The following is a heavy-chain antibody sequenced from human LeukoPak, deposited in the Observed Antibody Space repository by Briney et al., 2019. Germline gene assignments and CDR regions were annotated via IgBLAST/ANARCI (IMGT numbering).Heavy chain of an antibody. CDR2: IYHSGST. Sequence: SQTLSLTCTVSGGSISSGGYYWSWIRQPPGKGLEWIGYIYHSGSTYYNPSLKSRVTISVDRSENQFSLKLSSVTAADTAVYYCARGWVGDFWSGYYGLFDYWGQGTLVTVSS. CDR1: GGSISSGGYY. CDR3: ARGWVGDFWSGYYGLFDY. D-gene: IGHD3-3*01. J-gene: IGHJ4*02. V-gene: IGHV4-30-2*01.